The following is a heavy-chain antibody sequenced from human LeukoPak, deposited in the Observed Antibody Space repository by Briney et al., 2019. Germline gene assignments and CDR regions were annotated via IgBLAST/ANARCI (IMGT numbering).Heavy chain of an antibody. J-gene: IGHJ5*02. D-gene: IGHD3-10*01. V-gene: IGHV4-34*01. CDR1: GESLSDYY. CDR2: INPSGNT. Sequence: SETLSLTCAVYGESLSDYYWNWFRQPPGKGLEWIAEINPSGNTRYNPSLKSRVTISVDTSKNHFSLRLTSVTAADTAVYYCARGRGTWGQGTLVTVSS. CDR3: ARGRGT.